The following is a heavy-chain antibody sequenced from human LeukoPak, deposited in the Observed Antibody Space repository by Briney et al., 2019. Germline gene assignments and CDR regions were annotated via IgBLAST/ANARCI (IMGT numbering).Heavy chain of an antibody. V-gene: IGHV3-7*01. D-gene: IGHD2-15*01. CDR2: IKEDGSEK. CDR1: GFTFSDYW. Sequence: PGGSLRLSCAAPGFTFSDYWMSWVRQAPGKGLEWVANIKEDGSEKYYVDSVKGRFTISRDNAKNSLYLQMNSLGVEDTAVYYCARASRGIAANLCFDYWGQGTLVTASS. J-gene: IGHJ4*02. CDR3: ARASRGIAANLCFDY.